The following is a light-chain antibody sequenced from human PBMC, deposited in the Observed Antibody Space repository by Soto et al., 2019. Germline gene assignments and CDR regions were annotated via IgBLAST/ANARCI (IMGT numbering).Light chain of an antibody. CDR2: GVS. CDR3: QQYDNSVWT. CDR1: ESVSSTS. V-gene: IGKV3-20*01. Sequence: EIVLTQSPGTLSLSPGERGTLSCRASESVSSTSLAWYQQKPGQAPRLLMYGVSSRATGIPARFSGSGSGTDFTLTINRLEPDDFAVYFCQQYDNSVWTFGQGTKVEIK. J-gene: IGKJ1*01.